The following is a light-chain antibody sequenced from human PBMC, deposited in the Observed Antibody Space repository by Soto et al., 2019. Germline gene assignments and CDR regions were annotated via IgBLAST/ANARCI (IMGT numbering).Light chain of an antibody. CDR1: QSISSW. V-gene: IGKV1-39*01. CDR3: RQSYSTTWT. CDR2: DAS. Sequence: DIQMTQSPSSLSASVGDRVTITCRASQSISSWLAWYQQKPGKAPKLLIYDASSLESGVPSRFSGSGSETDFTLTISSLQPEDVATYSCRQSYSTTWTFGQGTKVDIK. J-gene: IGKJ1*01.